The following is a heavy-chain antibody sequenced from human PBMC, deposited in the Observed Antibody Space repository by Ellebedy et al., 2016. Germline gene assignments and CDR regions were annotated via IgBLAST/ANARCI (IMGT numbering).Heavy chain of an antibody. J-gene: IGHJ3*02. CDR1: GGSISSSNYY. CDR3: ARHAACETVTDCVFDI. V-gene: IGHV4-39*01. Sequence: SETLSLTCTVSGGSISSSNYYWGWIRLSPGKGLEWIGSTYYSGNTHYNPSLESRATIFVDTSKNQFSLRLNSVTAADTAVYYCARHAACETVTDCVFDIWGQGTMVTVSS. CDR2: TYYSGNT. D-gene: IGHD2-8*02.